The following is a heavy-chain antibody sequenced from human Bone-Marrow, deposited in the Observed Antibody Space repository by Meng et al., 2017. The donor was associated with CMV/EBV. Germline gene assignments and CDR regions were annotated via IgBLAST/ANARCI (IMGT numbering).Heavy chain of an antibody. V-gene: IGHV3-21*01. D-gene: IGHD3-3*01. CDR3: TRDSGVGVVIDS. CDR2: IGSSRSSYI. Sequence: GESLKISCVTSGFTFGRHSMNWVRQAPGRGLECVSTIGSSRSSYIYYRDSVKGRFTISRDSAKNSLYLHMNSLRAEDTAVYYCTRDSGVGVVIDSWGQGTLVTVSS. J-gene: IGHJ5*01. CDR1: GFTFGRHS.